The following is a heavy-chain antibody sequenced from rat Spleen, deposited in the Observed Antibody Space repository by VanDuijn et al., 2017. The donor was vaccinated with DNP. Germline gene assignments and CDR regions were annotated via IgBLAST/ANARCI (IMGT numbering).Heavy chain of an antibody. V-gene: IGHV5-25*01. J-gene: IGHJ2*01. CDR1: GFTFSNYD. Sequence: EVQLVESGGGLVQPGRSMKLSCAASGFTFSNYDMAWVRQAPTKGLEWVASLSTSGGSTYYRDSVKGRFTVSRDNAKSTLYLQMDSLRSEDTATYYCARHWDYWGQGVMVTVSS. CDR2: LSTSGGST. CDR3: ARHWDY.